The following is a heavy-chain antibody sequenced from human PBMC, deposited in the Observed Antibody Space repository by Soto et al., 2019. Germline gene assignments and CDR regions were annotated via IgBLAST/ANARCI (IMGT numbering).Heavy chain of an antibody. Sequence: QLQLQESGPGLVKPSETLSLTCTVSGGSISSSSYYWGWIRQPPGKGLEWIGSIYYSGSTYYNPSLKSRVPISVDTSKTQFSLKLSSVTAADTAVYYCASLPVVVVAATHYYYYGMDVWGQGTTVTVSS. J-gene: IGHJ6*02. CDR1: GGSISSSSYY. CDR3: ASLPVVVVAATHYYYYGMDV. CDR2: IYYSGST. D-gene: IGHD2-15*01. V-gene: IGHV4-39*01.